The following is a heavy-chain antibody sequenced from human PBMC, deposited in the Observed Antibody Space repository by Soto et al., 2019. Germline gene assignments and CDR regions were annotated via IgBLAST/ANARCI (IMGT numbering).Heavy chain of an antibody. V-gene: IGHV4-31*11. CDR2: IYYSGST. CDR1: GGSFSGYY. CDR3: ARDRDLES. Sequence: SETLSLTXAVYGGSFSGYYWSWIRQHPGKGLEWIGYIYYSGSTYYNPSLKSRVTISVDTSKNQFSLKLSSVTAADTAVYYCARDRDLESWGQGTLVTVSS. J-gene: IGHJ4*02.